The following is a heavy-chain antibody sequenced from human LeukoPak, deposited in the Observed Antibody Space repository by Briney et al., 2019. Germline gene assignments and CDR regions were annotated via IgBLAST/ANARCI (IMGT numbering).Heavy chain of an antibody. CDR3: ARRHYYGSGSFDY. D-gene: IGHD3-10*01. CDR2: IYYSGST. CDR1: GGSISSYY. V-gene: IGHV4-59*05. J-gene: IGHJ4*02. Sequence: SETLSLTCTVSGGSISSYYWSWIRQPPGKGLEWIGSIYYSGSTYYNPSLKSRVTISVDTSKNQFSLKLSSVTAADTAVYYCARRHYYGSGSFDYWGQGTLATVSS.